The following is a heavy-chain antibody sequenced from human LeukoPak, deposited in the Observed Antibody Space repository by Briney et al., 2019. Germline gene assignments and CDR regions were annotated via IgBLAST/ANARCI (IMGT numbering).Heavy chain of an antibody. V-gene: IGHV5-51*01. D-gene: IGHD1-26*01. J-gene: IGHJ3*02. CDR3: ARHRVGGGANDAFDI. CDR2: IYPGDSDT. Sequence: GESLKISCKGSGYSFTSYWIGWVRQMPGKGLEWMGIIYPGDSDTRYSPSFQGQVTISADKSISTAYLQWSSLKASDTAMYYCARHRVGGGANDAFDIWGQGTMVTVSS. CDR1: GYSFTSYW.